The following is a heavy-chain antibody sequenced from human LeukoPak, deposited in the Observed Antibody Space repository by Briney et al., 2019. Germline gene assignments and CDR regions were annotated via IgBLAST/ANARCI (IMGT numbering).Heavy chain of an antibody. CDR1: GGSISSSSYY. D-gene: IGHD3-9*01. J-gene: IGHJ4*02. Sequence: SETLSLTCTVSGGSISSSSYYWGWIRQPPGKGLEWIGSIYYSGSTYYNPSLKSRVTISVDTSKNQFSLKLSSVTAADTAVYYCASHDISSAYWGQGTLVTVSS. CDR3: ASHDISSAY. V-gene: IGHV4-39*07. CDR2: IYYSGST.